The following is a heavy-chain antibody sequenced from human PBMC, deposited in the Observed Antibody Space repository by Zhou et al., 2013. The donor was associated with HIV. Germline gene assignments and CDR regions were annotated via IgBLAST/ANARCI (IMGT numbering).Heavy chain of an antibody. V-gene: IGHV1-18*01. D-gene: IGHD6-19*01. J-gene: IGHJ6*03. Sequence: QAQLVQSGAEVKKPGASVRVSCKASGYDFTTYGITWVRQAPGRGLEWMGWLTPNNHKANYAQNFKDRVTMTTDTSTTTAYMELRSLRSDDTAVYYCARALSTRWIGGGFYYMDVWGKGTTVAVS. CDR3: ARALSTRWIGGGFYYMDV. CDR2: LTPNNHKA. CDR1: GYDFTTYG.